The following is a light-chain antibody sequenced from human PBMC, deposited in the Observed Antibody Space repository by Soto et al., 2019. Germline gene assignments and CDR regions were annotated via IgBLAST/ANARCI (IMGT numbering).Light chain of an antibody. J-gene: IGLJ2*01. V-gene: IGLV1-51*01. Sequence: QSVLAQPPSVSAAPRQKVAISCSGSSSNIGNNYVSWYHRVPGSAPKLLIYDNNERPSGIPDRFSGSKSGTSATLDITGLQTGDEGDYYCGTWDSRLRVVVFGGGTKLTVL. CDR1: SSNIGNNY. CDR3: GTWDSRLRVVV. CDR2: DNN.